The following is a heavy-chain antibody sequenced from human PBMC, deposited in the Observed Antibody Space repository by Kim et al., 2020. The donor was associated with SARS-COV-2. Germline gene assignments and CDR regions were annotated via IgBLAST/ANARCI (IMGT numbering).Heavy chain of an antibody. Sequence: GGSLRLSCAASGFTFDDYTMHWVRQAPGKGLEWVSLISWDGGSTYYADSVKGRFTISRDNSKNSLYLQMNSLRTEDTALYYCAKDIQRLLDYYGSGSYYTDYYYGMDVWGQGTTVTVSS. D-gene: IGHD3-10*01. CDR1: GFTFDDYT. CDR2: ISWDGGST. CDR3: AKDIQRLLDYYGSGSYYTDYYYGMDV. J-gene: IGHJ6*02. V-gene: IGHV3-43*01.